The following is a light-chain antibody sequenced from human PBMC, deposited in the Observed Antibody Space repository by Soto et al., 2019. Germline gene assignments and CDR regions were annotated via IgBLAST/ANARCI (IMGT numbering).Light chain of an antibody. CDR3: QQSYKTPFT. V-gene: IGKV1-39*01. Sequence: DIQMTQSPSSLSASVGDRVTITCRASQNISKYLNWYQRKPGKAPKLLIYAASTLQSGVPSRFSGSESGTEFTLTTSSLQPEDFGDYICQQSYKTPFTFGPGTKVDIK. J-gene: IGKJ3*01. CDR2: AAS. CDR1: QNISKY.